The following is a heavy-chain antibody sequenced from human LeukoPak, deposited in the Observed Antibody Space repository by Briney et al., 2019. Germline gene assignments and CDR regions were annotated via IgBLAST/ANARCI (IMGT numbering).Heavy chain of an antibody. J-gene: IGHJ6*02. CDR3: ARGGIAAASDYYYGMDV. V-gene: IGHV1-8*01. CDR2: MNPNSGNT. CDR1: GYTFTSYD. D-gene: IGHD6-13*01. Sequence: ASVKVSCKASGYTFTSYDINWVRQATGQGLEWMGWMNPNSGNTGYAQKFQGRVTMTSNTSISTAYMELSSLRSEDTAVYYCARGGIAAASDYYYGMDVWGQGTSVTVSS.